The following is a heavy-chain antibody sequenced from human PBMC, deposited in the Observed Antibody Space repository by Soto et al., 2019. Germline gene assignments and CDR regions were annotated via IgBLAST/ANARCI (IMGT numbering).Heavy chain of an antibody. D-gene: IGHD3-10*01. J-gene: IGHJ5*02. CDR1: GFTFSNAW. Sequence: GGSLRLSCAASGFTFSNAWMNWVRQAPGKGLEWVGRIKSKTDGGTTDYAAPVKGRFTISRDDSKNTLYLQMNSLKTEDTAVYYCTTEEVVGGVITFDPWGQGTLVTVSS. CDR2: IKSKTDGGTT. V-gene: IGHV3-15*07. CDR3: TTEEVVGGVITFDP.